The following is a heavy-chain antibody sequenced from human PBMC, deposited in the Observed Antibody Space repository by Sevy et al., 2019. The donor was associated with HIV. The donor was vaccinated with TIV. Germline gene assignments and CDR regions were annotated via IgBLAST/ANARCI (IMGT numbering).Heavy chain of an antibody. J-gene: IGHJ4*02. V-gene: IGHV3-23*01. Sequence: GGSLRLSCAASGFSFSSYAMSWVHQAPGKGLEWVSGISGSGGSTYYADSVKGRFTISRDNSKNTLYLQMNSLRAEDTALYYCAKDTDSSGYYYFDYWGQGTLVTVSS. D-gene: IGHD6-19*01. CDR2: ISGSGGST. CDR3: AKDTDSSGYYYFDY. CDR1: GFSFSSYA.